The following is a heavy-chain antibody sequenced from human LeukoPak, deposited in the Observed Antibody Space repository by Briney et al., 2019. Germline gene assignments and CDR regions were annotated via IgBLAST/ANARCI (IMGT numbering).Heavy chain of an antibody. CDR1: GGSISSYY. D-gene: IGHD1-26*01. CDR3: ASARLVGATRGAFDI. J-gene: IGHJ3*02. V-gene: IGHV4-59*01. Sequence: SETLSLTCTVSGGSISSYYWSWIRQPPGKGLEWIGYIYYSGSTNYNPPLKSRVTISVDTSKNQFSLKLSSVTAADTAVYYCASARLVGATRGAFDIWGQGTMVTVSS. CDR2: IYYSGST.